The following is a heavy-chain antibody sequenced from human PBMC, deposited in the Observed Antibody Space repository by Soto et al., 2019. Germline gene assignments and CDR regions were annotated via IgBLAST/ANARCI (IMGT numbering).Heavy chain of an antibody. V-gene: IGHV3-66*01. CDR1: GFTVSNNY. CDR3: ARDPFQVFGY. J-gene: IGHJ4*02. CDR2: FFTDGST. Sequence: EVQVVESGGGLVQPGGSLSRSCAAPGFTVSNNYMGWVRRVPGKGLEWISVFFTDGSTYYPDSWKGRFTISRDNSENTLYLQINSLKAEDTAVYYCARDPFQVFGYWGQGTLVTVSS.